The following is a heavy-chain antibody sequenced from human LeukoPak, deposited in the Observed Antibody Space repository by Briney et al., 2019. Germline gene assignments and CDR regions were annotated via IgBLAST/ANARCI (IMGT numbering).Heavy chain of an antibody. V-gene: IGHV4-30-4*01. Sequence: SQTLSLTCTVSGGSISSADYYWSWIRQPPGKGLEWIGYISYSGSTDSNPSLKSRVTISLDTSKNQFSLKLPSVTAADTAVYCGAAMRYGRDSHYGMDVWGQGTTVTVSS. J-gene: IGHJ6*02. CDR2: ISYSGST. CDR3: AAMRYGRDSHYGMDV. CDR1: GGSISSADYY. D-gene: IGHD1-14*01.